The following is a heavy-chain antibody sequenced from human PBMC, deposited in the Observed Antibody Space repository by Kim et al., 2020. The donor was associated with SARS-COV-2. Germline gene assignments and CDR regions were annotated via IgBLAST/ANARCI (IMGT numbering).Heavy chain of an antibody. D-gene: IGHD2-21*01. CDR3: ARDVVAGVFDY. J-gene: IGHJ4*02. CDR2: A. Sequence: ANYAQKFQGRVTITADKSTSTAYMELSSLRSEDTAVYYCARDVVAGVFDYWGQGTLVTVSS. V-gene: IGHV1-69*04.